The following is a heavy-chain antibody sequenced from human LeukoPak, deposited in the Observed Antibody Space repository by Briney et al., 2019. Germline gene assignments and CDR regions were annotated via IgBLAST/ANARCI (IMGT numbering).Heavy chain of an antibody. D-gene: IGHD2-15*01. J-gene: IGHJ3*02. CDR3: ARLYRSGGSCYSYAFCI. Sequence: PGGSLRLTCAASGLTFSSYWMSWVRQAPGKGLEWVANIKQDGSEKHYVDSVKGRFTISRDNAKNSLYLQMNSLRAEDTAVYYCARLYRSGGSCYSYAFCIWGQGTMVTFSS. V-gene: IGHV3-7*01. CDR1: GLTFSSYW. CDR2: IKQDGSEK.